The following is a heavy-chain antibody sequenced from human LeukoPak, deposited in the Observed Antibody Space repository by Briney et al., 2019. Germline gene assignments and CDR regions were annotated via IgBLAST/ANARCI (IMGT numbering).Heavy chain of an antibody. V-gene: IGHV1-46*01. Sequence: GASVKVSCKASGYTFTSYYMHWVRQAPGQGLEWMGIINPSGGSTSYAQKFQGRVTMTRDMSTSTVYMELSSLRSDDTAVYYCARESFRAGTDFDYWGQGTLVTVSS. CDR1: GYTFTSYY. CDR3: ARESFRAGTDFDY. J-gene: IGHJ4*02. D-gene: IGHD1/OR15-1a*01. CDR2: INPSGGST.